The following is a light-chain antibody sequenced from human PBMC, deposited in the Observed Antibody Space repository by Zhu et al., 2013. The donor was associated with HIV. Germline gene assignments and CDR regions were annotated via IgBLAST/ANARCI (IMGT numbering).Light chain of an antibody. CDR2: QDK. J-gene: IGLJ2*01. V-gene: IGLV3-1*01. CDR3: QAWDSYTVV. CDR1: KLGDKY. Sequence: SFELTQPPSVSVSPGQTANITCSGDKLGDKYACWYQQKPGQAPVLVMYQDKRRPSGIPERFSGSNSGNTATLTITGTQASDEADYFCQAWDSYTVVFGGGTRVTVL.